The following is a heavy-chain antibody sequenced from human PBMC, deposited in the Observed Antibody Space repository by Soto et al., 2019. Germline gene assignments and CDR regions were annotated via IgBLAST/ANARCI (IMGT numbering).Heavy chain of an antibody. D-gene: IGHD2-15*01. Sequence: QVQLMQSGAEVKKPGSSVKVSCKASGGTISTNVISWVRQAPGQGLEWMGEIMPIFAAPNNAQKFQGRLTIPADTSTTTVYMELSSLTSEDTAVYFCAKGARYCSGGSCYPDDWGQGTLVIVSS. CDR2: IMPIFAAP. CDR1: GGTISTNV. CDR3: AKGARYCSGGSCYPDD. V-gene: IGHV1-69*06. J-gene: IGHJ4*02.